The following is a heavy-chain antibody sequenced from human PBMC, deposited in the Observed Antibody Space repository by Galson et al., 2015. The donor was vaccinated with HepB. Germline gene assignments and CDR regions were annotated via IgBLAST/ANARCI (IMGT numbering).Heavy chain of an antibody. D-gene: IGHD2-2*01. J-gene: IGHJ4*02. CDR2: IIPIFGTA. CDR3: ASPGRYCSSTSCFYDY. Sequence: SVKVSCKASGGTFSSYAISWVRQAPGQGLEWMGGIIPIFGTANYAQKFQCRVTITADGSTSTAYMELSSLRSEDTAVYYCASPGRYCSSTSCFYDYWGQGTLVTVSS. CDR1: GGTFSSYA. V-gene: IGHV1-69*13.